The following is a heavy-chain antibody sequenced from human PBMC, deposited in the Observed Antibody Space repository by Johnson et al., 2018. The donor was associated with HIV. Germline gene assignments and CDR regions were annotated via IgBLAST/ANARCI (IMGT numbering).Heavy chain of an antibody. D-gene: IGHD3-10*01. V-gene: IGHV3-9*01. J-gene: IGHJ3*02. CDR1: GFTFDDYA. Sequence: VQLVESGGGLVQPGRSLRLSCAASGFTFDDYAMHWVRQAPGKGLEWVSGISWNSGSIGYADSVKGRFTISRDNANNSLYLQMNSLRAEDTALYYCAKGRSTAQFITYDAFDIWGQGTMVTVSS. CDR2: ISWNSGSI. CDR3: AKGRSTAQFITYDAFDI.